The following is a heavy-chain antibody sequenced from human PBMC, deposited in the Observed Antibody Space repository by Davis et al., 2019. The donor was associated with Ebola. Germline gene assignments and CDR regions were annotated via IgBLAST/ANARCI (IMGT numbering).Heavy chain of an antibody. Sequence: GESLKISCAASGFTVSLNYMSWVRQAPGKGLEWVSSIYSDDSTYYADSVKGRFTISRHNSKNILYLQMSSLRGEDTAVYYCARGGYGDFEYFQHWGQGTLVTVSS. CDR1: GFTVSLNY. D-gene: IGHD4-17*01. CDR3: ARGGYGDFEYFQH. CDR2: IYSDDST. V-gene: IGHV3-53*04. J-gene: IGHJ1*01.